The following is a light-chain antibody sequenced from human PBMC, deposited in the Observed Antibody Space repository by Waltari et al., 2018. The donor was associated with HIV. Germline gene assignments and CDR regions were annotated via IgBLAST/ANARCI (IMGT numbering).Light chain of an antibody. V-gene: IGKV1-12*01. J-gene: IGKJ4*01. CDR2: EAS. Sequence: DIQMTQSPSFVSASVGDRVSITCRASQNIRTSLAWYQRGPGEAPSLLIYEASRLQGGVPSRFSGSGSGTSFSLNIDKLQAEDFAMYYCQQANSFPHTFGGGT. CDR3: QQANSFPHT. CDR1: QNIRTS.